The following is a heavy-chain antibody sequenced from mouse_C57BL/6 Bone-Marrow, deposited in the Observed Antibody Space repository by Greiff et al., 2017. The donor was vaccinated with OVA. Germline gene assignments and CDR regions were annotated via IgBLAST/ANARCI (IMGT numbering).Heavy chain of an antibody. CDR3: GRDRGGFAY. CDR2: ISDGGSYT. Sequence: DVMLVESGGGLVKPGGSLKLSCAASGFTFSSYAMSWVRQTPEKRLEWVATISDGGSYTYYPDNVKGRFTISGDNAKNNLYLQLSTLKSEDTSRYYCGRDRGGFAYWGQGTLVTVSA. V-gene: IGHV5-4*01. J-gene: IGHJ3*01. CDR1: GFTFSSYA.